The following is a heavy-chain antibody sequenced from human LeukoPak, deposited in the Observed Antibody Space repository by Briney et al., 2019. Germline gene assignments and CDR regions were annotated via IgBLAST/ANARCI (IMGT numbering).Heavy chain of an antibody. CDR3: AKHLIEYSSSCFDH. D-gene: IGHD6-6*01. CDR2: ISGSGSRT. Sequence: GGSLRLSCAASAFTFGSYAMSWVRQAPAKGLEGVSTISGSGSRTYYVDSVKGRFTISRDNSKNTLYLQMNSLRAEDTAVYYCAKHLIEYSSSCFDHWGQGTLVTVSS. J-gene: IGHJ4*02. V-gene: IGHV3-23*01. CDR1: AFTFGSYA.